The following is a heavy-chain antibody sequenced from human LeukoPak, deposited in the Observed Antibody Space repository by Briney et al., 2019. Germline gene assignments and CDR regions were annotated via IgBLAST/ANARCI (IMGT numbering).Heavy chain of an antibody. Sequence: GGSLRLSCAASGFTFSGSALHWVRQAAGKGLEWVGRIRSTANGSATAYAASVEGRFTTPRDDSKNTEYLQMDSLKTEDTGVYYCTVNYYGSGSYADFDYWGQGTLVTVSS. D-gene: IGHD3-10*01. J-gene: IGHJ4*02. V-gene: IGHV3-73*01. CDR1: GFTFSGSA. CDR3: TVNYYGSGSYADFDY. CDR2: IRSTANGSAT.